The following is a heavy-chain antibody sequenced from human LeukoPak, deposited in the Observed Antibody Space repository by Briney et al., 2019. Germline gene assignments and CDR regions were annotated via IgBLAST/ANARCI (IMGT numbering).Heavy chain of an antibody. CDR2: IKSDGSST. Sequence: GGSLTLSCAASGFTFSSYWMHWVRQAPGKGLVWVSRIKSDGSSTTYADSVKGRFTISRDNAKNTLYLEMNSLRAEDTAVYYCARTFAAAHIDYWGQGTLVTVSS. J-gene: IGHJ4*02. CDR3: ARTFAAAHIDY. CDR1: GFTFSSYW. V-gene: IGHV3-74*01. D-gene: IGHD2-15*01.